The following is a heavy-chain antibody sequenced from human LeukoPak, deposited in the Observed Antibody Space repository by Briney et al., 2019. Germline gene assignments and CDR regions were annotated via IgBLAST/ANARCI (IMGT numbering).Heavy chain of an antibody. V-gene: IGHV3-66*01. Sequence: PGGSLRLSCAASGFTVSSNHMSWVRQAPGKGLEWVSVIYTGGSTYYADSVKGRFTISRDNSKNTLYLQMNSLRAKDTAVYYCARDSGFGEFNDCWGQGTLVTVSS. J-gene: IGHJ4*02. CDR3: ARDSGFGEFNDC. CDR2: IYTGGST. CDR1: GFTVSSNH. D-gene: IGHD3-10*01.